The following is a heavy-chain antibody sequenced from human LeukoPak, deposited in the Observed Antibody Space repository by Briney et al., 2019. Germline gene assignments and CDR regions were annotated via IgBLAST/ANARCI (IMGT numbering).Heavy chain of an antibody. CDR2: ISAYNGNT. CDR3: ARTELPYYYGSGTSPPGY. V-gene: IGHV1-18*01. CDR1: GYTFTSYG. J-gene: IGHJ4*02. D-gene: IGHD3-10*01. Sequence: ASVKVSCKASGYTFTSYGISWVRQAPRQGLEWMGWISAYNGNTNYAQKLQGRVTMTTDTSTSTAYMELRSLRSDDTAVYYCARTELPYYYGSGTSPPGYWGQGTLVTVSS.